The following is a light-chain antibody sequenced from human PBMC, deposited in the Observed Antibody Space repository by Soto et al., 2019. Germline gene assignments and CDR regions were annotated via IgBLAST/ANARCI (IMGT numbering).Light chain of an antibody. CDR3: SSYARSNAPVV. Sequence: QSVLTQPASVSGPPGQSITISCTGTSSDVGGYNYVSWYQQHPGKAPKLLIYDVSNRPSGVSNRFSGSKSGNTASLTISGLQAEDEADYYCSSYARSNAPVVFGGGTKVTVL. CDR2: DVS. V-gene: IGLV2-14*03. CDR1: SSDVGGYNY. J-gene: IGLJ2*01.